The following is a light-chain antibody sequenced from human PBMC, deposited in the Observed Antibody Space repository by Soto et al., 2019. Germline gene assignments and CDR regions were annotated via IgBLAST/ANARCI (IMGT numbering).Light chain of an antibody. Sequence: QSVMTQPPSASGTPGQRVTISCSGSSSNIGSYAVNWYQQLPGTAPKLLIYSNDQRPSGVPDRFSGSKSGTSASLAIGGLQSEDEADYYCAAWDDSLTGPAVFGGGTKLTVL. CDR1: SSNIGSYA. J-gene: IGLJ2*01. CDR2: SND. CDR3: AAWDDSLTGPAV. V-gene: IGLV1-44*01.